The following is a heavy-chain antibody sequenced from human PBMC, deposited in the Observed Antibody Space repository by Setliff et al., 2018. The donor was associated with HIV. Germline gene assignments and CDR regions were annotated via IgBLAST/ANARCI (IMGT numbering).Heavy chain of an antibody. CDR3: FLFYDDRSGFYWD. V-gene: IGHV4-34*01. Sequence: SETLSLTCTVYGGSFSGYYWTWIRQPPGKGLEFIGEMNHRGVIKYLSPLKSRVTMAVDTSKKQFSLKLKSVTAADTAVYYCFLFYDDRSGFYWDWGQGTPVTVSS. CDR1: GGSFSGYY. D-gene: IGHD3-22*01. J-gene: IGHJ4*02. CDR2: MNHRGVI.